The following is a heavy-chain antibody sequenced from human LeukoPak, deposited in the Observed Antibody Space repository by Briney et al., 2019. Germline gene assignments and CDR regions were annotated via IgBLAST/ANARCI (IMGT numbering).Heavy chain of an antibody. V-gene: IGHV1-8*01. CDR2: MNPNSGNT. J-gene: IGHJ4*02. CDR3: ARRSRSYGSGNIGGY. D-gene: IGHD3-10*01. CDR1: GYTFTSYD. Sequence: ALVKVSRKASGYTFTSYDINWVRQATGQGLEWMGWMNPNSGNTGYAQKFQGRVTMTRNTSISTAYMELSSLRSEDTAVYYCARRSRSYGSGNIGGYWGQGTLVTVSS.